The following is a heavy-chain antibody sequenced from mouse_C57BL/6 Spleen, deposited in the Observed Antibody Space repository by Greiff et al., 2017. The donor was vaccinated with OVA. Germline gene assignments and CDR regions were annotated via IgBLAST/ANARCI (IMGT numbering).Heavy chain of an antibody. Sequence: EVKLVESGEGLVKPGGSLKLSCAASGFTFSSYAMSWVRQTPEKRLEWVAYISSGGDYIYYADTVKGRFTISRDNARNTLYLQMSSLKSEDTAMYYCTREDGSDYAMDYWGQGTSVTVSS. D-gene: IGHD1-1*01. J-gene: IGHJ4*01. CDR1: GFTFSSYA. CDR3: TREDGSDYAMDY. CDR2: ISSGGDYI. V-gene: IGHV5-9-1*02.